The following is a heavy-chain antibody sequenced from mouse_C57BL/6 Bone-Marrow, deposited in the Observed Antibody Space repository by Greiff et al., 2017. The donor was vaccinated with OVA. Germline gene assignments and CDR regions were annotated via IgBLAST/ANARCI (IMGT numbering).Heavy chain of an antibody. V-gene: IGHV1-72*01. CDR2: IDPNRGGT. CDR3: ARMGYDGPFDY. D-gene: IGHD2-14*01. CDR1: GYTFTSYW. J-gene: IGHJ2*01. Sequence: QVQLQQPGAELVKPGASVTLSCKASGYTFTSYWMHWVKQRPGRGLEWIGRIDPNRGGTKYNEKFKSKATLTVDKPSSTAYMQLSSLTSEDSAVYYCARMGYDGPFDYWGQGTTLTVSS.